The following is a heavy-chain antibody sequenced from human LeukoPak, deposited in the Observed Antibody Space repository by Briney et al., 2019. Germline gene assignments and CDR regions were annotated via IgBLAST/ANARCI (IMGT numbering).Heavy chain of an antibody. CDR3: AKDRGEGSSSWYFDY. D-gene: IGHD6-13*01. CDR1: GFTFSSYG. Sequence: GRSLRLSCAASGFTFSSYGMHWVRQAPGKGLEWVAVISYDGSNKYYADSVKGRFTISRDNSKNTLYLQMNSLRAEDTAVYYCAKDRGEGSSSWYFDYWGXXTLXTVSS. V-gene: IGHV3-30*18. CDR2: ISYDGSNK. J-gene: IGHJ4*01.